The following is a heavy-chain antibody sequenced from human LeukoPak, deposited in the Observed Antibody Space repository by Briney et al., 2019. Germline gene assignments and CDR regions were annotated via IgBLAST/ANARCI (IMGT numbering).Heavy chain of an antibody. CDR2: MNPNSGNT. V-gene: IGHV1-8*01. Sequence: GASVKVSCKASGYTFTSYDINWVRQATGQGLEWMGWMNPNSGNTGYAQKFQGRVTMTRNTSISTAYMELSSLRSEDTAVYYCARAAKYYYDSSGYTYYYYGMDVWGQGTTVTVSS. J-gene: IGHJ6*02. D-gene: IGHD3-22*01. CDR3: ARAAKYYYDSSGYTYYYYGMDV. CDR1: GYTFTSYD.